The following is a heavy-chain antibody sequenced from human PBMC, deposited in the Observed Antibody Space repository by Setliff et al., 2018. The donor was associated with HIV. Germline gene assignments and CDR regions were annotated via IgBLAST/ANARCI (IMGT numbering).Heavy chain of an antibody. Sequence: SETLSLTCTVSGGSISSSSYYWGWIRQPPGKGLEWIGSIYYSGSTNYNPSLKSRVTISVDTSKNQFSMKLSSVTAADTAVYYCARRNYYGSGSTWDYGMDVWGQGTTVTVSS. V-gene: IGHV4-39*01. CDR2: IYYSGST. CDR3: ARRNYYGSGSTWDYGMDV. J-gene: IGHJ6*02. CDR1: GGSISSSSYY. D-gene: IGHD3-10*01.